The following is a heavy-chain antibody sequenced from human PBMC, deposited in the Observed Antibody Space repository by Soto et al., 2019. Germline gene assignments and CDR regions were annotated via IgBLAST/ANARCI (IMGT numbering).Heavy chain of an antibody. D-gene: IGHD3-10*01. CDR3: ARADYYGDPGSY. J-gene: IGHJ4*02. CDR1: GFTFSTSW. V-gene: IGHV3-7*01. Sequence: PGGFLRLSCAASGFTFSTSWMSWVRQAPGKGLEWVANIKEDGSEKYYVDSVKGRFTISRDHAKNSLYLQMNSLGADDTAVYYCARADYYGDPGSYWGQGTLVTVSS. CDR2: IKEDGSEK.